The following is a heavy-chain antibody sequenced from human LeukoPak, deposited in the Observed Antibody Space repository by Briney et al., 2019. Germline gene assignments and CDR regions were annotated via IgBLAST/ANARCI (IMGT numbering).Heavy chain of an antibody. D-gene: IGHD3-9*01. CDR3: AKDHSSYDILTGYPLT. J-gene: IGHJ5*02. CDR1: GFTFSSFA. CDR2: INNSGDST. Sequence: PGGSLRLSCAASGFTFSSFAMTWVRQAPGKGLEWVSTINNSGDSTYYGDSVKGRFTISRDNSKNTLYLQMNSLRAADTAVYYCAKDHSSYDILTGYPLTWGQGTLVTVSS. V-gene: IGHV3-23*01.